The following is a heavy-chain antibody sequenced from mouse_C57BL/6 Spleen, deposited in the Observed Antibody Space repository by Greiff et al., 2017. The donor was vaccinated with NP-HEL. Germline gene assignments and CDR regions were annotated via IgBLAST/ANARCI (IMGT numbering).Heavy chain of an antibody. CDR3: ARNPPITTVVATDAMDY. Sequence: EVKLVESGGGLVQPGGSLKLSCAASGFTFSDYYMYWVRQTPEKRLEWVAYISNGGGSTYYPDTVKGRFTISRDNAKNTLYLQMSRLKSEDTAMYYCARNPPITTVVATDAMDYWGQGTSVTVSS. CDR1: GFTFSDYY. V-gene: IGHV5-12*01. D-gene: IGHD1-1*01. J-gene: IGHJ4*01. CDR2: ISNGGGST.